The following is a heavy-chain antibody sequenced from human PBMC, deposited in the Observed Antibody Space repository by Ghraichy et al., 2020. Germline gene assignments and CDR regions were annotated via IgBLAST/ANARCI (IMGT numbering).Heavy chain of an antibody. CDR1: GVTFTSYG. V-gene: IGHV3-30*02. CDR2: ISYDGKKK. D-gene: IGHD3-3*01. Sequence: GGSLRLSCVGSGVTFTSYGLHWVRQAPGKGLEWVSMISYDGKKKFYGASVKGRFTISRVDARKTLFLQMDDLKIDDTAIYYCAKDPPFGVAPPDGDYSGMDVWGQGTTVTVSS. CDR3: AKDPPFGVAPPDGDYSGMDV. J-gene: IGHJ6*02.